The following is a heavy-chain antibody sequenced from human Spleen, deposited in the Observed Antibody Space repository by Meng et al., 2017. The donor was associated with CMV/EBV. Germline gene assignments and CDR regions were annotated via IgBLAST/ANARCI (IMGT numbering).Heavy chain of an antibody. Sequence: GESLKISCAASGFTFSPYTMHWGRQAPGKGLEWVSSISSSSTYIHYADSVKGRFTISRDNAKNSLYLQMNSLRAEDTAVYYCARGNQLLPGPIDYWGQGTLVTVSS. V-gene: IGHV3-21*01. CDR2: ISSSSTYI. CDR1: GFTFSPYT. D-gene: IGHD2-2*01. J-gene: IGHJ4*02. CDR3: ARGNQLLPGPIDY.